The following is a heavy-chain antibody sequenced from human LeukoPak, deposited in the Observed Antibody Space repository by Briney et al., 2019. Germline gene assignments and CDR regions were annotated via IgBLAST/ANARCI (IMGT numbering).Heavy chain of an antibody. CDR3: ARDKAGVYYYYMDV. Sequence: GGSLRLSCAASGFTFSSYSMNWVRQAPGKGLEWVSYISSSSSTIYYADSVKGRFTISRDNAKNSLYLQMNSLRAEDTAVYYCARDKAGVYYYYMDVWGKGTTVTISS. J-gene: IGHJ6*03. CDR2: ISSSSSTI. V-gene: IGHV3-48*01. CDR1: GFTFSSYS. D-gene: IGHD6-19*01.